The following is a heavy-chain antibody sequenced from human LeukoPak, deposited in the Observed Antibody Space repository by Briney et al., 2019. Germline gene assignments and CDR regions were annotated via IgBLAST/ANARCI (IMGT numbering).Heavy chain of an antibody. CDR3: ARVVAAAGSDNWFDP. Sequence: PGGSLRLSCAASGFTFDDYGMSWVRQAPGKGLEWVSGINWNGGSTGYADSVKGRFTISRDNAKNSLYLQMNSLRAEDTALYHCARVVAAAGSDNWFDPWGQGTLATVSS. V-gene: IGHV3-20*01. J-gene: IGHJ5*02. CDR2: INWNGGST. CDR1: GFTFDDYG. D-gene: IGHD6-13*01.